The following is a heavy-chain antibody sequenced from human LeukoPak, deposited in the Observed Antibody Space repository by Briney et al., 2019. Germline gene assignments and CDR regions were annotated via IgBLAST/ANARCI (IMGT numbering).Heavy chain of an antibody. CDR3: AKDPTHYRVWDDYDSTVLSY. CDR2: ISGSGGST. V-gene: IGHV3-23*01. Sequence: GGSLRLSCAASGFTFSSYAMSWVRQAPGKGLEWVSAISGSGGSTYYADSVKGRFTISRDNSKNTLYLQMNSLRAADTAVYYCAKDPTHYRVWDDYDSTVLSYWGQGTLVTVSS. D-gene: IGHD3-22*01. CDR1: GFTFSSYA. J-gene: IGHJ4*02.